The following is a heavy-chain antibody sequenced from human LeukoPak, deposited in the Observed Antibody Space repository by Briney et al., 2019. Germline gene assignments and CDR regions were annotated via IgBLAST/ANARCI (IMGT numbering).Heavy chain of an antibody. CDR3: ARHQGYCSSTSCYDSPRRQEDNWFDP. D-gene: IGHD2-2*01. V-gene: IGHV4-39*01. CDR1: GGSISSSSYY. J-gene: IGHJ5*02. CDR2: IYYSGST. Sequence: SETLSLTCTVSGGSISSSSYYWGWIRQPPGKGLEWIGSIYYSGSTYYNPSLKSRVTISVDTSKDQFSLKLSSVTAADTAVYYCARHQGYCSSTSCYDSPRRQEDNWFDPWGQGTLVTVSS.